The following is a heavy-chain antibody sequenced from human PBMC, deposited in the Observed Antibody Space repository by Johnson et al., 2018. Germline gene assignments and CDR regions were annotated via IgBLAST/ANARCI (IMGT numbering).Heavy chain of an antibody. CDR3: ARRGIVARTVDY. Sequence: QVQLVQSGGGLVKPGGSLRLSCAASGFTFKNYGMDWVRQSPGKGLEWVAVIWSDGRRKSYATSVNGRVPISSANSKTTLDLQMNSLRVEDTAVYYCARRGIVARTVDYWGQGTLVTVSS. V-gene: IGHV3-33*01. J-gene: IGHJ4*02. CDR1: GFTFKNYG. D-gene: IGHD6-13*01. CDR2: IWSDGRRK.